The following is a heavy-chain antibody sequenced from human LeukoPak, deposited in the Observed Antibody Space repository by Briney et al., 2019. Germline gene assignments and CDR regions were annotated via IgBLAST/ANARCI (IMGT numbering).Heavy chain of an antibody. CDR1: GFTFSSYS. V-gene: IGHV3-21*01. CDR3: ARVTQVRGVIMNHYYDYYGMDV. CDR2: ISSSSSYI. D-gene: IGHD3-10*01. J-gene: IGHJ6*02. Sequence: KPGGSLRLSCAASGFTFSSYSMNWVRQAPGKGLEWVSSISSSSSYIYYADSVKGRFTISRDNAKNSLYLQMNSLRAEDTAVYYCARVTQVRGVIMNHYYDYYGMDVWGQGTTVTVSS.